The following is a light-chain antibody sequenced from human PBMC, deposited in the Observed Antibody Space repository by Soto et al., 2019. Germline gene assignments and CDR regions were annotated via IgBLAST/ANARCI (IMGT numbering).Light chain of an antibody. CDR1: QTVSSSY. Sequence: EIVLTQSPGTLSLSPGERATPSCRATQTVSSSYLAWYQQKPGQAPRLLIYSVSSRATGIRDMFSGSGSGTDLTLSSSRREPEEFAMDFCQRYGSSPLTGGGGTKVEIK. CDR3: QRYGSSPLT. V-gene: IGKV3-20*01. J-gene: IGKJ4*01. CDR2: SVS.